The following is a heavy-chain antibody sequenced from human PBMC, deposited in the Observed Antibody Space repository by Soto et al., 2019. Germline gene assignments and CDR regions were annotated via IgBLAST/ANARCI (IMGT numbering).Heavy chain of an antibody. V-gene: IGHV4-59*08. D-gene: IGHD4-17*01. CDR2: IYYNGST. CDR3: AGSTVTTPIDY. CDR1: GGSISSYY. J-gene: IGHJ4*02. Sequence: SETLSLTCTVSGGSISSYYWSWIRQPPGKGLEWIGYIYYNGSTNYNPSLKSRVTISVDTSKNQFSLKLSSVTAADTAVYYCAGSTVTTPIDYWGQGTLVTVSS.